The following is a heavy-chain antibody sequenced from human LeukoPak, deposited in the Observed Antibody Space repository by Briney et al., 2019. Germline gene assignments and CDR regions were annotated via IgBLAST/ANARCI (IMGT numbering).Heavy chain of an antibody. D-gene: IGHD2-15*01. CDR3: ARVLRGGLYYYYYYYMDV. CDR2: MNPNSGNT. CDR1: GYTFTGYY. Sequence: ASVKVSCKASGYTFTGYYMHWVRQATGQGLEWMGWMNPNSGNTGYAQKFQGRVTMTRNTSISTAYMELSSLRSEDTAVHYCARVLRGGLYYYYYYYMDVWGKGTTVTISS. J-gene: IGHJ6*03. V-gene: IGHV1-8*02.